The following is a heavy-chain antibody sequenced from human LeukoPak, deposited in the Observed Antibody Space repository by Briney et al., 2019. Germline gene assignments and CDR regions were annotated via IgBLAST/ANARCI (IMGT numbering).Heavy chain of an antibody. J-gene: IGHJ4*02. Sequence: GGSLRLSCAASGFTFSSYSMNWVRQAPGKGPEWVSSISSSSSYIYYADSVKGRFTISRDNAKNSLYLQMNSLRAEDTAVYYCARSGLGVVPAAADYWGQGTLVTVSS. CDR2: ISSSSSYI. V-gene: IGHV3-21*01. CDR1: GFTFSSYS. D-gene: IGHD2-2*01. CDR3: ARSGLGVVPAAADY.